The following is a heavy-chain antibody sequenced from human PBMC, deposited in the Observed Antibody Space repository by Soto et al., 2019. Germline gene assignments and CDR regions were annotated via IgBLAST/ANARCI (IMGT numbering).Heavy chain of an antibody. CDR2: INPSSGGT. CDR3: ARARNFLDCLDF. V-gene: IGHV1-2*02. Sequence: QVRLVQSGAEVKKPGASVKVSCKASGYTFSGYYIHWVRQAPGQGLEWMAWINPSSGGTKYAQKFQGRVTLTRDTSIRTASLELSTLRSDDTAVYYCARARNFLDCLDFWGRRTLVTVSS. CDR1: GYTFSGYY. D-gene: IGHD3-3*01. J-gene: IGHJ4*02.